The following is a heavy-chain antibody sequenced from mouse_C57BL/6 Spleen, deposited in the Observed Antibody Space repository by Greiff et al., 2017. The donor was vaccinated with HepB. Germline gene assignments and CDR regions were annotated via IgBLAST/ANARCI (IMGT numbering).Heavy chain of an antibody. V-gene: IGHV2-6-1*01. CDR3: ARHDHYYGSSPWFAY. CDR1: GFSLTSYG. CDR2: IWSDGST. J-gene: IGHJ3*01. D-gene: IGHD1-1*01. Sequence: QVTLKESGPGLVAPSQSLSITCTVSGFSLTSYGVHWVRQPPGKGLEWLVVIWSDGSTTYNSALKSRLSISKDNSKSQVFLKMNSLQTDDTAMYYCARHDHYYGSSPWFAYWGQGTLVTVSA.